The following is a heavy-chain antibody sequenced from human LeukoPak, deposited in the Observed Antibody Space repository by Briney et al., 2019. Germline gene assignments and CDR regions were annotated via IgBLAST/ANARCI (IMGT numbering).Heavy chain of an antibody. Sequence: ASVKVSCKASGYIFIDYEINWVRQASGQGLEWVGWMNPKSGDTGYEQKFQGRVTLTRDSSISTVYMELSSLRSEDTALYYCTRGRYMDVWGKGTTVTVSS. J-gene: IGHJ6*03. V-gene: IGHV1-8*03. CDR3: TRGRYMDV. CDR2: MNPKSGDT. CDR1: GYIFIDYE.